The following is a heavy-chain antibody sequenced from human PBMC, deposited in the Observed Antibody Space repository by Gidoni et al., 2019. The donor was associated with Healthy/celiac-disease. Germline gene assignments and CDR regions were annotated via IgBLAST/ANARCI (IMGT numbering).Heavy chain of an antibody. Sequence: QVQLVASGGGVVQPGRSLRLSCAASGFPFSSYGMHWVRQAPGKGLEWVAVIWYDGSNKYYADSVKGRFTISRDNSKNTLYLQMNSLRAEDTAVYYCASETYYYDSSGYYSMGQVDYWGQGTLVTVSS. CDR3: ASETYYYDSSGYYSMGQVDY. CDR1: GFPFSSYG. J-gene: IGHJ4*02. V-gene: IGHV3-33*01. CDR2: IWYDGSNK. D-gene: IGHD3-22*01.